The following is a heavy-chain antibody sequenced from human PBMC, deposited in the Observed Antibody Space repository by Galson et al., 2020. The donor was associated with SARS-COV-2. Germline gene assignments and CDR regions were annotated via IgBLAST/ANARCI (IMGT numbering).Heavy chain of an antibody. J-gene: IGHJ5*02. Sequence: ASVKVSCKASGYTFTSYYMHWVRQAPGQGLEWMGIINPSGGSTSYAQKFQGRVTMTRDTSTSTVYIELSSLRSEDTAVYYCARGRYYGSGSSPFGGFDPWGQGTLVTVSS. CDR1: GYTFTSYY. CDR3: ARGRYYGSGSSPFGGFDP. V-gene: IGHV1-46*01. D-gene: IGHD3-10*01. CDR2: INPSGGST.